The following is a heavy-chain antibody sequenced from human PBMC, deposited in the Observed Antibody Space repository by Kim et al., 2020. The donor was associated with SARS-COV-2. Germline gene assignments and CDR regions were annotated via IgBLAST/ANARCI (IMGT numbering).Heavy chain of an antibody. CDR3: ARHVATGNYAFGV. Sequence: GGSLRLSCAASGFIFSDFYVSWIRQAPGKGLEWVSYISSSTRYTNYVDSVKGRFTISRDNANNFLFLEMNSLRAEDTAVYYCARHVATGNYAFGVWGQGTMVTVSS. CDR1: GFIFSDFY. CDR2: ISSSTRYT. J-gene: IGHJ3*01. V-gene: IGHV3-11*06. D-gene: IGHD3-9*01.